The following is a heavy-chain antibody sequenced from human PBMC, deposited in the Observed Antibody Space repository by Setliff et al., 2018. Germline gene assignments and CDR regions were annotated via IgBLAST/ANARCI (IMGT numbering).Heavy chain of an antibody. CDR2: ISWNSGSI. D-gene: IGHD3-9*01. V-gene: IGHV3-9*01. CDR1: GFTFDDYA. CDR3: ARDGYFDWFPLDAFDI. Sequence: HPGGSLRLSCAASGFTFDDYAMHWVRQAPGKGLEWVSGISWNSGSIGYADSVKGRFTISRDNSKNTLYLQMNSLRAEDTAVYYCARDGYFDWFPLDAFDIWGQGTMVTVSS. J-gene: IGHJ3*02.